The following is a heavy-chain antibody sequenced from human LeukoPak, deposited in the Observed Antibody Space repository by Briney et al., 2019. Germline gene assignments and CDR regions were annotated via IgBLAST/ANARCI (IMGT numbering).Heavy chain of an antibody. CDR3: TTAPAQSDY. CDR1: GFTFSNAW. J-gene: IGHJ4*01. CDR2: IKSKTDSGTT. V-gene: IGHV3-15*01. D-gene: IGHD2-2*01. Sequence: GGSLRLSCAASGFTFSNAWMSWVRQAPGKGLEWVGRIKSKTDSGTTDYAAPVKGRFTISRDDSKITLYLQMNSLKFEDTAVYYCTTAPAQSDYWGHGTLVTVSS.